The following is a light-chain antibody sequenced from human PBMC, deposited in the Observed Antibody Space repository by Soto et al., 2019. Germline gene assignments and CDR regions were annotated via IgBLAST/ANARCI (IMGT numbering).Light chain of an antibody. CDR3: QQYHSYPVT. Sequence: DIQMTQSPSSLSASVGYTVTITCRASQGINDFLAWFQQKPGKAPKPLISAASSLQSGVPSKFSGSGSDRDFTLTISSLQPEDSATYYCQQYHSYPVTFGGGTKVEIK. CDR2: AAS. J-gene: IGKJ4*01. CDR1: QGINDF. V-gene: IGKV1-16*02.